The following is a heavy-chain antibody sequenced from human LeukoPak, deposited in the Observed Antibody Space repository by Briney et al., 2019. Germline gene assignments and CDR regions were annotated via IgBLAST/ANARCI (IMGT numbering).Heavy chain of an antibody. CDR1: GYTFTSYY. CDR3: ARDLHILTPENWFDP. D-gene: IGHD3-9*01. Sequence: ASVTVSCKASGYTFTSYYMHWVRQAPGQGLEWMGIINPSGGSTSYAQKFQGRVTMTRDTSTSTVYMELSSLRSEDTAVYYCARDLHILTPENWFDPWGQGTLVTVSS. V-gene: IGHV1-46*01. J-gene: IGHJ5*02. CDR2: INPSGGST.